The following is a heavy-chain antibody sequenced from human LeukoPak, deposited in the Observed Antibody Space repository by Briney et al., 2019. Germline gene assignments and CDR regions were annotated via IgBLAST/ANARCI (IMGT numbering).Heavy chain of an antibody. V-gene: IGHV3-23*01. D-gene: IGHD1-1*01. CDR3: AGWGVDKGDWRHYVDY. J-gene: IGHJ4*02. CDR1: GFIFTKYV. Sequence: QPGGSLRLSCAASGFIFTKYVFSWVRQAPGKGLEWVSDINYDGAYTNYADSVKGRFTISRDNSKNTLYLQMNSLRAEDTAIYYCAGWGVDKGDWRHYVDYWGQGRLVIVSS. CDR2: INYDGAYT.